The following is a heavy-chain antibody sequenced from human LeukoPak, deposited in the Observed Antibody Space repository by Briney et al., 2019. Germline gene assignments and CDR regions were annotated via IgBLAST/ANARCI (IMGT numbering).Heavy chain of an antibody. D-gene: IGHD3-16*02. CDR2: MNPNSGNT. V-gene: IGHV1-8*03. CDR3: ARVLSIGYYYYMDV. Sequence: AASVKVSCKASGYTFTSSDINWVRRATGQGLEWMGWMNPNSGNTGYAQKFQGRVTITRNTSISTAYMELSSLRSEDTAVYYCARVLSIGYYYYMDVWGKGTTVTVSS. CDR1: GYTFTSSD. J-gene: IGHJ6*03.